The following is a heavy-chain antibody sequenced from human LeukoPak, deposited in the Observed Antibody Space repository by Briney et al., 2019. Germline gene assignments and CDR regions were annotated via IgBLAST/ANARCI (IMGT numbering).Heavy chain of an antibody. CDR1: GYTFPRYG. V-gene: IGHV1-18*01. D-gene: IGHD3-3*01. J-gene: IGHJ5*02. CDR3: ATSVNFWSQFDP. Sequence: ASVKVSCKTSGYTFPRYGITWVRQAPGQGLEWMGWISAYNGNTNYAQKFQGRVTLTTDTSTSTAFMELRSLTSDDTAVYYCATSVNFWSQFDPWGQGTLVTVSS. CDR2: ISAYNGNT.